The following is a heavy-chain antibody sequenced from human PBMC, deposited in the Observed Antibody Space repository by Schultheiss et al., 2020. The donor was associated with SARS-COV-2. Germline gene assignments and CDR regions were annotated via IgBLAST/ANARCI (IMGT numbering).Heavy chain of an antibody. CDR3: ARGRRLSSSNNWFDP. V-gene: IGHV4-34*01. D-gene: IGHD6-13*01. CDR2: INHSGST. CDR1: GGSISSGGYS. Sequence: SETLSLTCAVSGGSISSGGYSWSWVRQPPGKGLEWIGEINHSGSTNYNPSLKSRVTISVDTSKNQFSLKLSSVTAADTAVYYCARGRRLSSSNNWFDPWGQGTLVTVS. J-gene: IGHJ5*02.